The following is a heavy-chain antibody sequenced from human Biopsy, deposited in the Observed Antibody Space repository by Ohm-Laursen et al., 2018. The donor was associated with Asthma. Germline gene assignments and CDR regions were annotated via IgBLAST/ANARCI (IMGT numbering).Heavy chain of an antibody. V-gene: IGHV3-30*18. Sequence: SLRLSCTASGFVFRSHAMHWVRQAPGRGLEWVAVVSYDGGVAHYADSMKGRFTISRDNAKSTLYLQMNRLRTDDTAVYYCAKRRGYSDLTDFDHWGQGTLVTVSS. CDR1: GFVFRSHA. J-gene: IGHJ4*02. D-gene: IGHD3-3*01. CDR3: AKRRGYSDLTDFDH. CDR2: VSYDGGVA.